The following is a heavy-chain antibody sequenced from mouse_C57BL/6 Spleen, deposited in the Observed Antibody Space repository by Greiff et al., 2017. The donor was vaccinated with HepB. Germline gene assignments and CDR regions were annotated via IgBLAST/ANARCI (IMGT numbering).Heavy chain of an antibody. Sequence: EVQLQQSGPELVKPGASVKIPCKASGYTFTDYNMDWVKQSHGKRLEWIGDINPNTGGTIYNQKFKGKATLTVDKSSSTAYMERRSLTSEDTAVYYCARGENYYGSSYWYFDVWGTGTTVTVSS. CDR2: INPNTGGT. CDR1: GYTFTDYN. J-gene: IGHJ1*03. CDR3: ARGENYYGSSYWYFDV. V-gene: IGHV1-18*01. D-gene: IGHD1-1*01.